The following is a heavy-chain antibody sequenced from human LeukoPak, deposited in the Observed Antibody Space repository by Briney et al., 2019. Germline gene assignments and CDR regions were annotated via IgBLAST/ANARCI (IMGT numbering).Heavy chain of an antibody. D-gene: IGHD3-9*01. J-gene: IGHJ4*02. Sequence: SVKVSCKASGFTFTSSAIQWVRQARGQRLEWIGWIVVGSGNTNYAQKFQERVTITRDMSTSTAYMELSSLRSEDTAVYYCAAEDYDILTGSRRGDYWGQGTLVTVSS. CDR1: GFTFTSSA. V-gene: IGHV1-58*02. CDR2: IVVGSGNT. CDR3: AAEDYDILTGSRRGDY.